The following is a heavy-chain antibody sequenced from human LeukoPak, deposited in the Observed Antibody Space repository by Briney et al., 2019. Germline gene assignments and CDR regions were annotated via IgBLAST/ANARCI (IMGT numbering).Heavy chain of an antibody. CDR1: VDSISNYY. V-gene: IGHV4-59*01. J-gene: IGHJ5*02. CDR3: ARSYTHWRFDP. CDR2: FSYSGGT. Sequence: SETLSLTXTVSVDSISNYYWSWIRQPPGKGLEWIGYFSYSGGTKYNTSLQNRVTISGDTSKNQFSLRLTSLTAADTAHYFCARSYTHWRFDPWGQGALVIVSP. D-gene: IGHD4-11*01.